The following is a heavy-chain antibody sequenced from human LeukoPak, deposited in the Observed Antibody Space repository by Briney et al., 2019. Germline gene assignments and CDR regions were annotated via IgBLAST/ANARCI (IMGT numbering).Heavy chain of an antibody. CDR1: GGSISSYY. J-gene: IGHJ4*02. V-gene: IGHV4-59*08. D-gene: IGHD3-16*01. CDR3: ARHAFGKYYFDY. Sequence: SETLSLTCTVSGGSISSYYWSWIRQPPGKGLEWIGYIYYSGSTNYNPSLKSRVTISVDTSKNQFSLKLSSVTAADTAVYYCARHAFGKYYFDYWGRGTLVTVSS. CDR2: IYYSGST.